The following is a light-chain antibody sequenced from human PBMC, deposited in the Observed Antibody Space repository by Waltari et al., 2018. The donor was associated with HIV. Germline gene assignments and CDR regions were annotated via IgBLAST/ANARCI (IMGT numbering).Light chain of an antibody. V-gene: IGLV3-1*01. J-gene: IGLJ1*01. Sequence: SYDLTQPPSVSVSPGQTTSITCSGDNLGAKYVCWYQQKPGQSPIMIIYQDHKRPSGIPERFSGSNSGTTAILTITGTQAVDEADYYCQTWDSDNYVFGPGTKITVL. CDR1: NLGAKY. CDR2: QDH. CDR3: QTWDSDNYV.